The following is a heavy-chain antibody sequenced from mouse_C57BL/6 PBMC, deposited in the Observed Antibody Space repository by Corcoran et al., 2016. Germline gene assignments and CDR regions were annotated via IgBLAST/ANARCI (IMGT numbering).Heavy chain of an antibody. D-gene: IGHD2-4*01. CDR1: GYAFSSYW. V-gene: IGHV1-80*01. J-gene: IGHJ1*03. Sequence: QVQLQQSGAELVKPGASLKISCKASGYAFSSYWMNWVKQRPGKGLEWIGQIYPGDGDTNYNGKFKGKATLTADKSSSTAYMQLSSLTSEDSAVYFCASAYDYDGYVDVWGTGTTVTVSS. CDR2: IYPGDGDT. CDR3: ASAYDYDGYVDV.